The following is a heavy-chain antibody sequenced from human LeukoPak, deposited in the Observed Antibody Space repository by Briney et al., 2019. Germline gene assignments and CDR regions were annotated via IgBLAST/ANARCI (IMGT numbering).Heavy chain of an antibody. CDR2: IGDSSRSI. CDR3: AKGRPMVRGVPDY. Sequence: GGSLRLSCGASGFTFSPYAMNWVRQAPGKGLEWVSSIGDSSRSIFYADSVKGRFTISRDNAKNSLYLQMNSLRAEDAAVYYCAKGRPMVRGVPDYWGQGTLVTVSS. CDR1: GFTFSPYA. J-gene: IGHJ4*02. V-gene: IGHV3-21*01. D-gene: IGHD3-10*01.